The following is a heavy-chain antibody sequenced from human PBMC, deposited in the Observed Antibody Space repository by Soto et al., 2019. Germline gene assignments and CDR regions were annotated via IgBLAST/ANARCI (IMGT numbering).Heavy chain of an antibody. CDR1: GFTFNCYT. CDR2: ITSSSSHI. J-gene: IGHJ4*02. V-gene: IGHV3-21*01. Sequence: GGSLRLSCAASGFTFNCYTMSWVRQAPGKGLEWVSSITSSSSHIFYADSVRGRFTISRDNTKNSLFLQMNNLGAEDTAVYYCARVAGEYRDRWAQETMVTAPQ. CDR3: ARVAGEYRDR. D-gene: IGHD2-21*01.